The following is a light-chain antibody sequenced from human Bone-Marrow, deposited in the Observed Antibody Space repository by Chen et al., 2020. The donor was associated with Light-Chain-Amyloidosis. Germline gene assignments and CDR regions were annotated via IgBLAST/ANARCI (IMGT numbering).Light chain of an antibody. V-gene: IGLV3-25*03. J-gene: IGLJ2*01. CDR2: NDS. Sequence: SYELPQPPSVSVSPGQPARISCSGDGLPKQYAYWYQHQPGQAPVLVIYNDSERHSGIPERFSGSSSGTTVTLTISGVQAEDEADYYCQSADTTDTLYVLFGGGTKLTV. CDR3: QSADTTDTLYVL. CDR1: GLPKQY.